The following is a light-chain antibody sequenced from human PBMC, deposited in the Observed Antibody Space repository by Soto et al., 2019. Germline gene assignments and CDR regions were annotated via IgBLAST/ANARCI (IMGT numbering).Light chain of an antibody. J-gene: IGKJ5*01. CDR1: QSISNW. V-gene: IGKV1-5*03. CDR2: KAS. CDR3: QQYYSFPIT. Sequence: DIQMTQSPSTLSASVGDRVTITCRASQSISNWLAWYQQKPGKTPKLLIYKASSLESGVPSRFSGSGSGTEFTLTISSLQPDDFATYYCQQYYSFPITFGQGTRLEIK.